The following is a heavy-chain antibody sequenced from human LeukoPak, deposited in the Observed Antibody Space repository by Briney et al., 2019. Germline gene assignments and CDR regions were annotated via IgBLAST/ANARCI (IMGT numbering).Heavy chain of an antibody. CDR2: IYYSGST. D-gene: IGHD3-9*01. CDR3: ARHYYDILTGYSDAFDI. Sequence: SETLSLTCTVSGGSISSYYWSWIRQPPGKGLEWIGYIYYSGSTNYNPSLKSRVTISVDTSKNQFSLKLSSVTAADTAVYYCARHYYDILTGYSDAFDIWAKGQWSPSLQ. J-gene: IGHJ3*02. V-gene: IGHV4-59*08. CDR1: GGSISSYY.